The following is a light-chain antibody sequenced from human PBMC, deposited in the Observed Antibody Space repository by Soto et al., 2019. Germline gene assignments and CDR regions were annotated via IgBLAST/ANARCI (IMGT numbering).Light chain of an antibody. CDR2: QVS. CDR3: MQGTHWPYT. V-gene: IGKV2-30*01. J-gene: IGKJ2*01. CDR1: QSLVYSDGIAY. Sequence: DVVMTQSPLSLPVTLGQPASISCRSSQSLVYSDGIAYLSWFHQRPGQSPRRLVYQVSARDSGVPDKISGSGSGTDFTMKISRVEAEDVGVYYCMQGTHWPYTFGRGTKLEI.